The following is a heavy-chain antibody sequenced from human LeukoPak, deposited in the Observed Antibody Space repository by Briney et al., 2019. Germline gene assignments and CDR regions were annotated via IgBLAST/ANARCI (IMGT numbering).Heavy chain of an antibody. V-gene: IGHV3-15*01. CDR3: TTDPDQWELLDY. CDR2: IKSNSEGGTA. D-gene: IGHD1-26*01. Sequence: PGGSLRLSCAASGFTFSDAWMSWVRQTPGKGLEWVGRIKSNSEGGTADYAAPVKGRFTISRDDSKNTLYLQMNSLKTEDTAVYYCTTDPDQWELLDYWGQGTLVTVSS. J-gene: IGHJ4*02. CDR1: GFTFSDAW.